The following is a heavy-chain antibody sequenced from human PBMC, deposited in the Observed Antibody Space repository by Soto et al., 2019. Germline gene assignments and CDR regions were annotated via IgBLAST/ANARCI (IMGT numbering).Heavy chain of an antibody. Sequence: SVKVSCKASGGTFSSYAISWVRQAPGQGLEWMGGIIPIFGTANYAQKFQGRVTITADESTSTAYMELSSLRSEDTAVYYCARGHCSSTSCVYGMDVWGQGTTVTVSS. V-gene: IGHV1-69*13. D-gene: IGHD2-2*01. CDR3: ARGHCSSTSCVYGMDV. CDR1: GGTFSSYA. J-gene: IGHJ6*02. CDR2: IIPIFGTA.